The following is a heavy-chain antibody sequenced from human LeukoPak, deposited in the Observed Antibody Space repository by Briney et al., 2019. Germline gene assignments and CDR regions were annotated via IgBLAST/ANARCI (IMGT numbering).Heavy chain of an antibody. Sequence: ASVKVSCKASGYTFTSYGISWVRQAPGQGLEWMGRISAYNGNTNYAQKLQGRVTMTTDTSTSTAYMELRSLRSDDTAVYYCARDLTADNAFDIWGQGTMVTVSS. J-gene: IGHJ3*02. CDR1: GYTFTSYG. CDR2: ISAYNGNT. D-gene: IGHD3-9*01. V-gene: IGHV1-18*01. CDR3: ARDLTADNAFDI.